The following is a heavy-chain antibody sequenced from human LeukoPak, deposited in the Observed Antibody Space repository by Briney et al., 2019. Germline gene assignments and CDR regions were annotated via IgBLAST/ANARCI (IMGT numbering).Heavy chain of an antibody. CDR1: GGSFSGYY. Sequence: PSETLSLTCAAYGGSFSGYYWSWIRQPPGKGLEWIGEINHSGSTNYNPSLKSRVAISVDTSKNQFSLKLSSVTAADTAVYYCARGRGYDYVWGSYRSTFYFDYWGQGTLVTVSS. D-gene: IGHD3-16*02. CDR3: ARGRGYDYVWGSYRSTFYFDY. V-gene: IGHV4-34*01. J-gene: IGHJ4*02. CDR2: INHSGST.